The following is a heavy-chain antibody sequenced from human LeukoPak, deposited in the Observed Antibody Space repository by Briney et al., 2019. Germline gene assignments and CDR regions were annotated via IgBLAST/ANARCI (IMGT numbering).Heavy chain of an antibody. V-gene: IGHV1-24*01. CDR3: ATALYIYDSSGHAYYFDY. D-gene: IGHD3-22*01. J-gene: IGHJ4*02. CDR1: GYTLAEVC. CDR2: FDPEDDET. Sequence: GASVKVSCKVSGYTLAEVCMHWVRQAPGKGLEWMGGFDPEDDETIYAQKFQGRVTMTEDKSTDTVYMELSSLRSEDTAVYFCATALYIYDSSGHAYYFDYWGQGTLVTVSS.